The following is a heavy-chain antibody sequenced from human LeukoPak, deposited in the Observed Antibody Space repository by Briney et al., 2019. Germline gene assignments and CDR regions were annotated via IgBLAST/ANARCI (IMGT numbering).Heavy chain of an antibody. D-gene: IGHD3-22*01. V-gene: IGHV3-30*04. CDR3: ARGRITMIVVRFSPLFDY. CDR1: GFTFSSYA. Sequence: SGGSLRLSCAASGFTFSSYAMHWVRQAPGKGLEWVAVISYDGSNKYYADSVKGRFTISRDNSKNTLYLQMNSLRAEDTAVYYCARGRITMIVVRFSPLFDYWGQGTLVTVSS. CDR2: ISYDGSNK. J-gene: IGHJ4*02.